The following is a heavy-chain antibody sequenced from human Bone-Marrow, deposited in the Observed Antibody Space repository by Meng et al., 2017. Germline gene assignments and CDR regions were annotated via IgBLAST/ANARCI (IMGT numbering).Heavy chain of an antibody. J-gene: IGHJ4*02. CDR1: GYPFTSYG. Sequence: GQLVHSGAEVKKPRASVKVFCKASGYPFTSYGIGWVRQAPGQGLEWMRWISVYNGNTNYAQKLQGRVTMTTDTSTSTAYMELRCLRSDDTAVYYCARDQDYVDYWGQGTLVTASS. D-gene: IGHD3-16*01. CDR2: ISVYNGNT. V-gene: IGHV1-18*01. CDR3: ARDQDYVDY.